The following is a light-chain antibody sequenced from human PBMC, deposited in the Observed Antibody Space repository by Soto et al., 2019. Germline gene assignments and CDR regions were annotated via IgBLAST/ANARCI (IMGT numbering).Light chain of an antibody. CDR3: SSYTSASAIGI. J-gene: IGLJ2*01. CDR1: KFDIGRYDY. Sequence: QSALTQPASVSGSPGQTITISCSGTKFDIGRYDYVSWYRQHPGEAPNLIIFEVNNRPSGVSNRFSGSKSGNTASLTIFGLQVEDEALYFCSSYTSASAIGIFGGGTKLTVL. CDR2: EVN. V-gene: IGLV2-14*01.